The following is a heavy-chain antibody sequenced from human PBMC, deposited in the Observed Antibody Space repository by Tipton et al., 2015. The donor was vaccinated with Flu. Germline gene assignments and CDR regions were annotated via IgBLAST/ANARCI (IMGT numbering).Heavy chain of an antibody. Sequence: TLSLTCIVSGGSISSGSYFWSWIRQPAGKGLQWIGRIYTNGRTNYNPSLESRVTISVDTSKNQFSLKLSSVTAADTAVYYCARWGSYRVGATVWGQGTLVTVSS. CDR3: ARWGSYRVGATV. CDR1: GGSISSGSYF. CDR2: IYTNGRT. J-gene: IGHJ4*02. D-gene: IGHD1-26*01. V-gene: IGHV4-61*02.